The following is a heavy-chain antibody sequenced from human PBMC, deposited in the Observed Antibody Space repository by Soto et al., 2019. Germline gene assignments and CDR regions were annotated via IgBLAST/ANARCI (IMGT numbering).Heavy chain of an antibody. CDR2: IRTKSNGYAT. V-gene: IGHV3-73*01. D-gene: IGHD6-6*01. CDR3: SRVEYVTSSPIG. Sequence: GGCLRLSCAACGFSFRGSAIHGVRQASGKGLEWVARIRTKSNGYATTYAASVKGRFTISRDDSKNLAYLQMNGLKTEDTAMYYCSRVEYVTSSPIGWGQRTLVTVSS. CDR1: GFSFRGSA. J-gene: IGHJ4*02.